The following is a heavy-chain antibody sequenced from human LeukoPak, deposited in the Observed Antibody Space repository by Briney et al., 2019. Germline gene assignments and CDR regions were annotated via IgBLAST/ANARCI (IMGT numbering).Heavy chain of an antibody. CDR2: IYSGGST. CDR3: ARGKLLWFAEGYGMDL. Sequence: GGSLRLSCAASGFTFSSNYMSWVRQAQGKGVEGVSVIYSGGSTYYSDCVRGRFTISRDNSKNTLYLQMNSLRAEDTAVYYCARGKLLWFAEGYGMDLWGKGTTVTVSS. CDR1: GFTFSSNY. J-gene: IGHJ6*04. D-gene: IGHD3-10*01. V-gene: IGHV3-53*01.